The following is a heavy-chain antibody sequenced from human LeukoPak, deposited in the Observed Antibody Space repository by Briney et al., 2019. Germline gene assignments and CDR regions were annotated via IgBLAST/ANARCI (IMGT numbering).Heavy chain of an antibody. D-gene: IGHD6-6*01. Sequence: GGSLRLSCAASGLTVSRNYMTWVRQAPGKGLEWVSYISSTSSTVYYADSVKGRFTISRDNVKNSLYLQMNSLRAEDTAVYYCARGRDSSSSYPGYWGQGTLVTVSS. J-gene: IGHJ4*02. CDR3: ARGRDSSSSYPGY. CDR2: ISSTSSTV. V-gene: IGHV3-48*01. CDR1: GLTVSRNY.